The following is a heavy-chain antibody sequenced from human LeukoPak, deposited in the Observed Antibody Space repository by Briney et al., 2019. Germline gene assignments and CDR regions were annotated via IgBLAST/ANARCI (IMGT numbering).Heavy chain of an antibody. Sequence: PSETLSLTCTVSGGSISGGSYYWSWIRQPPGKGLEWIGYIYYSGNTKYNPSLKSRVTISADTSKNQFSLKLSSVTAADSAVYYCATTGVALAPYFDYWGQGTLVTVSS. V-gene: IGHV4-61*01. CDR1: GGSISGGSYY. CDR3: ATTGVALAPYFDY. D-gene: IGHD5-12*01. J-gene: IGHJ4*02. CDR2: IYYSGNT.